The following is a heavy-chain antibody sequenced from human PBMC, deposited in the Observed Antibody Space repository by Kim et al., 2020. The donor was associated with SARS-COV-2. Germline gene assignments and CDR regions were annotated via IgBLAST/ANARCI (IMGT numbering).Heavy chain of an antibody. J-gene: IGHJ4*02. V-gene: IGHV4-34*01. CDR3: ARGLPPSVIVLPYYDY. Sequence: SLKSRVTISVDTSKNQFSLKLSAVTAADTAVYYCARGLPPSVIVLPYYDYWGQGTLVTVSS. D-gene: IGHD3-22*01.